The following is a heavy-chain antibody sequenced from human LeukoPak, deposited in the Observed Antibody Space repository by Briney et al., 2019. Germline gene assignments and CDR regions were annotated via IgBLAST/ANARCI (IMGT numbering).Heavy chain of an antibody. J-gene: IGHJ4*02. V-gene: IGHV3-23*01. CDR1: GFTFSTYT. CDR2: ISGSGGST. CDR3: ARXFVNSXXYXXY. D-gene: IGHD1-26*01. Sequence: SLXXXCAASGFTFSTYTMIWVRQAPGKGLEWVSDISGSGGSTYYADSVKGRFTISRDSAKNSLYLQMNSLRAEDTAVYYCARXFVNSXXYXXYWGQGTLVTVSS.